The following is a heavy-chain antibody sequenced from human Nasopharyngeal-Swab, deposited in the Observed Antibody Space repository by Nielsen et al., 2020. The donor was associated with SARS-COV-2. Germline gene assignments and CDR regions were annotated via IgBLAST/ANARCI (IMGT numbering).Heavy chain of an antibody. D-gene: IGHD1-26*01. CDR1: GYTFTGYY. J-gene: IGHJ4*02. Sequence: ASVKVSCKASGYTFTGYYMHWVRQAPGQGLEWMGWINPNSGGTNYAQKFQGRVTMTRDTSISTAYMELSRLRSDDTAVYYCAREGKGVYSGSRRFDYWGQGTLVTVSS. V-gene: IGHV1-2*02. CDR2: INPNSGGT. CDR3: AREGKGVYSGSRRFDY.